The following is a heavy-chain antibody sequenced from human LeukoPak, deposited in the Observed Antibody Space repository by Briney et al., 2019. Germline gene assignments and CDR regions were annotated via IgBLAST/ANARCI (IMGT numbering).Heavy chain of an antibody. V-gene: IGHV4-31*03. CDR2: IYYSGST. CDR3: ARSPYTVYCSSTSCSSPRAYYYYYGMDV. J-gene: IGHJ6*02. CDR1: GDSISSGGYY. Sequence: SETLSLTCTVSGDSISSGGYYWSWIRQHPGKGLEWIGYIYYSGSTYYNPSLKSRVTISVDTSKNQFSLKLSSVTAADTAVYYCARSPYTVYCSSTSCSSPRAYYYYYGMDVWGQGTTVTVSS. D-gene: IGHD2-2*01.